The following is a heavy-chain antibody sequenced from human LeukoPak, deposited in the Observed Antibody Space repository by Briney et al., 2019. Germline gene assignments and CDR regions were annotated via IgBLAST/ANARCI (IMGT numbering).Heavy chain of an antibody. CDR3: ARLLDAFDI. J-gene: IGHJ3*02. CDR1: GGSISSHY. CDR2: VFYSGST. V-gene: IGHV4-59*11. Sequence: SETLSLTCTVSGGSISSHYWSWIRQPPGKGLEWIGYVFYSGSTKYNPSLKSRATISIDTSKSQFSLKLSSPTAADTAVYYCARLLDAFDIWGQGTVVTVSS.